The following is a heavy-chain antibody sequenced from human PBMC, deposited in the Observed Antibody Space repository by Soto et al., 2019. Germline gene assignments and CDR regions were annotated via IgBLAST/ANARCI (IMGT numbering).Heavy chain of an antibody. CDR2: IRNETKNYAT. J-gene: IGHJ4*02. V-gene: IGHV3-73*02. D-gene: IGHD6-13*01. CDR3: MTSIAAAD. Sequence: EVQLVESGGGLVQPGGSLKLSCAGSGFTFSGSAMHWVRQASGKGLEWVGRIRNETKNYATAYSASVKGRFTISRDDSKNMAYLQMNGLEIDDTAVYYCMTSIAAADWGQGTLVTVSS. CDR1: GFTFSGSA.